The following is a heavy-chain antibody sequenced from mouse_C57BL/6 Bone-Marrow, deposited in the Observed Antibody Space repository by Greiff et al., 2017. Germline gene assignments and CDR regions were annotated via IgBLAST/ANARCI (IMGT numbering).Heavy chain of an antibody. J-gene: IGHJ2*01. D-gene: IGHD2-2*01. CDR1: GYTFTSYW. Sequence: VQLQQPGAELVMPGASVKLSCKASGYTFTSYWMPWVKQRPGQGLEWIGEIDPADSYTNYNQKFKGKSTLTVDKSSSTAYMQLSSLTSEDSAVYYCAREGVMVPYYFDYWGQGTTLTVSS. V-gene: IGHV1-69*01. CDR3: AREGVMVPYYFDY. CDR2: IDPADSYT.